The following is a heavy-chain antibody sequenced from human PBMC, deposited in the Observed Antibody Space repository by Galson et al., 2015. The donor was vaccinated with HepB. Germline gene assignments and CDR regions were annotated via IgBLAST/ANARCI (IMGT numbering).Heavy chain of an antibody. CDR2: ISYDGSNK. CDR3: ARDNTPASSDYYDSSGYWGGFDY. D-gene: IGHD3-22*01. CDR1: GFTFSSYA. J-gene: IGHJ4*02. Sequence: SLRLSCAASGFTFSSYAMHWVRQAPGKGLEWVAVISYDGSNKYCADSVKGRFTISRDNSKNTLYLQMNSLRAEDTAVYYCARDNTPASSDYYDSSGYWGGFDYWGQGTLVTVSS. V-gene: IGHV3-30*04.